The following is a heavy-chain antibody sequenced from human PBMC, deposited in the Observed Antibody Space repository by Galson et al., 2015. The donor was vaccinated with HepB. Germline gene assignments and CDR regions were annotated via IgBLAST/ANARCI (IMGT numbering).Heavy chain of an antibody. CDR1: GFTFSSYA. V-gene: IGHV3-30-3*01. D-gene: IGHD2-15*01. CDR3: ARGPIVVVVAAFDY. CDR2: ISYDGSNK. Sequence: SLRLSCAASGFTFSSYAMHWVRQAPGKGLEWVAVISYDGSNKYYANSVKGRFTISRDNSKNTLYLQMNSLRAEDTAVYYCARGPIVVVVAAFDYWGQGTLVTVSS. J-gene: IGHJ4*02.